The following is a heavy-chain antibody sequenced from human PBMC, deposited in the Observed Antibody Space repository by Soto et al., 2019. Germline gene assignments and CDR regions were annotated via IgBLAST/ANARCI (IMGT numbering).Heavy chain of an antibody. CDR3: ARSGDNYNRLDY. Sequence: GGSLRLSCAASGFNFISYAMSWVRQAPGKGLEWISYSSNSGTFSRYADSVKGRFSISRDNTKNLLYLQMNSLRAEDTAVYYCARSGDNYNRLDYWGQGTPVTVSS. J-gene: IGHJ4*02. D-gene: IGHD1-1*01. CDR2: SSNSGTFS. V-gene: IGHV3-21*05. CDR1: GFNFISYA.